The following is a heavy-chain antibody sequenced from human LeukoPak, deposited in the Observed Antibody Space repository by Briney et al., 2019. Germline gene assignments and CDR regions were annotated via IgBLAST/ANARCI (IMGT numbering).Heavy chain of an antibody. V-gene: IGHV4-34*01. J-gene: IGHJ6*02. Sequence: PSETLSLTCAVYGGSFSGYYWSWIRQPPGKGLEWIGEINHSGSTSYNPSLKSRVTISVDTSKNQFSLKLSSVTAADTAVYYCARDYYDSSGYYYYPNYYYYYAMDVWGQGTTVTVSS. CDR3: ARDYYDSSGYYYYPNYYYYYAMDV. CDR1: GGSFSGYY. CDR2: INHSGST. D-gene: IGHD3-22*01.